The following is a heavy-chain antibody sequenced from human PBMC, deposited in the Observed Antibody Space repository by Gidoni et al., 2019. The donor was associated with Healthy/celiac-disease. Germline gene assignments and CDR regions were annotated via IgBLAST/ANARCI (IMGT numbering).Heavy chain of an antibody. CDR3: ARDYRDGYNYDIPNFDY. CDR1: GGTFSSYA. D-gene: IGHD5-12*01. V-gene: IGHV1-69*01. J-gene: IGHJ4*02. Sequence: QVQLVQSGAEVKKPGSSVKVSCKASGGTFSSYAISWVRQAPGQGLEWMGGIIPIFGTANYAQKFQGRVTITADESTSTAYMELSSLRSEDTAVYYCARDYRDGYNYDIPNFDYWGQGTLVTVSS. CDR2: IIPIFGTA.